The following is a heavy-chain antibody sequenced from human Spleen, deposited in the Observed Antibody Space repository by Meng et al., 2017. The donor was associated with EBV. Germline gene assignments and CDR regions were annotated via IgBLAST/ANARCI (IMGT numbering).Heavy chain of an antibody. CDR2: SSPYNGNT. J-gene: IGHJ4*02. CDR1: AYTFSDYD. CDR3: ARRRLDDSSGYYVDY. D-gene: IGHD3-22*01. V-gene: IGHV1-18*01. Sequence: QVQLVQTGTEVKKPEASVKVSCKASAYTFSDYDIIWVRQAPGRGLEWMGWSSPYNGNTKYAQKLQDRVTMTTDTSTSTAYMELRSLRSDDTAMYYCARRRLDDSSGYYVDYWGQGTLVTVSS.